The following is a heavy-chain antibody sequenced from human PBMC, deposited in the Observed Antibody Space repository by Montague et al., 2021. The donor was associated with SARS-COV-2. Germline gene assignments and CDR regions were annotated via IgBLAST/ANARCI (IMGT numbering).Heavy chain of an antibody. V-gene: IGHV4-34*01. Sequence: SETLSLTCAVSGESLSGYYWSWIRQPPGKGLEWKWKINHRESTNYNSSLTSQVTISVDTSTDKFSLKLSSVTAADTAVYYCTRTGYQVLWWDYYYYGMDVWGQGTTVTVSS. J-gene: IGHJ6*02. CDR1: GESLSGYY. CDR2: INHREST. D-gene: IGHD2-2*01. CDR3: TRTGYQVLWWDYYYYGMDV.